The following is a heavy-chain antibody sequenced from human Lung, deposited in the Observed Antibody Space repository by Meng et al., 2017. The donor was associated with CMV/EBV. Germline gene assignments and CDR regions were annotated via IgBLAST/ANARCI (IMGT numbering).Heavy chain of an antibody. CDR2: IRNDATNK. D-gene: IGHD1-26*01. V-gene: IGHV3-30*02. Sequence: GESXKISCAASGFTFSSYGMHWVRQAPGKGLEWVAFIRNDATNKYYADSVKGRFSISRHNSKNTVYLQMHSLRDEDTAVYYCAREVGGGYKVYNWFDPWGQGXLVTVSS. CDR3: AREVGGGYKVYNWFDP. J-gene: IGHJ5*02. CDR1: GFTFSSYG.